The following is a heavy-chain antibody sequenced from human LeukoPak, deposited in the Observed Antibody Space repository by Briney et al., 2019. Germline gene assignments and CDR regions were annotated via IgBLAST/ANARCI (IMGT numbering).Heavy chain of an antibody. CDR1: GGSFSGNY. D-gene: IGHD2-2*01. CDR2: SSPSGDIT. V-gene: IGHV4-34*01. J-gene: IGHJ4*02. Sequence: PSETLSLTCAVYGGSFSGNYWTLIRLTPGRGLEWVGESSPSGDITGYNPSLNGRATISVDPSRNQFSLKLTSVTAADTGVYYCARVPNFIACPCDSWGPGTPVTVSS. CDR3: ARVPNFIACPCDS.